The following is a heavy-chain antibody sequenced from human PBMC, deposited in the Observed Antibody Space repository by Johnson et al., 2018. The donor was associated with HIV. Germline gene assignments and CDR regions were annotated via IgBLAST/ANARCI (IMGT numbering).Heavy chain of an antibody. CDR2: ISFDGSNK. CDR3: AKDVPYYYGSGRLDAFDI. Sequence: QVQLVESGGDVVQPGRSLRLSCAASRFIFSTSGMHWVRQAPGKGLEWVAVISFDGSNKYYADSVKGRFTISRDNSKNTLYLQMNSLRAEDTAVYFCAKDVPYYYGSGRLDAFDIWGQGTMVTVSS. J-gene: IGHJ3*02. V-gene: IGHV3-30*19. D-gene: IGHD3-10*01. CDR1: RFIFSTSG.